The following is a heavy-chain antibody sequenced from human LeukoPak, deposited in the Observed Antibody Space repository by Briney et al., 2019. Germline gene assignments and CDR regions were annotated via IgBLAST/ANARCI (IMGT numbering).Heavy chain of an antibody. CDR2: IRYDGSNK. Sequence: GGSLRLSCAASGFTFSSYGMHWVRQAPGKGLEWVAFIRYDGSNKYYADSVKGRFTISRDNSKNTLYLRMNSLRAEDTAVYYCAKEQGVTYYDYVWGSYRALDYWGQGTLVTVSS. CDR3: AKEQGVTYYDYVWGSYRALDY. CDR1: GFTFSSYG. V-gene: IGHV3-30*02. J-gene: IGHJ4*02. D-gene: IGHD3-16*02.